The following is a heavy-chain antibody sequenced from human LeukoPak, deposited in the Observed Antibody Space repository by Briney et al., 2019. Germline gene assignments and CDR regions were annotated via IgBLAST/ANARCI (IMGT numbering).Heavy chain of an antibody. Sequence: GGSLRLSCAASGFNFDDYGMSWVRQVPGKGLEWVSNINWNGGSTAYRDSVKGRFTISRDNAKKSLYLQMNSLRAEDTALYYCARDLFGSYEDYWGQGTLVTVSS. J-gene: IGHJ4*02. CDR3: ARDLFGSYEDY. CDR1: GFNFDDYG. CDR2: INWNGGST. V-gene: IGHV3-20*04. D-gene: IGHD1-26*01.